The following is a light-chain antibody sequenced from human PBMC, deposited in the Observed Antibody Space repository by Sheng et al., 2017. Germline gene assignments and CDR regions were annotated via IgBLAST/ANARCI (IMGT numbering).Light chain of an antibody. CDR3: QMYDIVPSIT. Sequence: DIQMTQSPSSLSASVGDRVTITCRASLDITNYLAWYQQKPGKVPNLLIFAASTLQSGVPSRFSGSGYGTDFTLTISNLQPEDVGTYYCQMYDIVPSITFGQGTRLDIK. CDR1: LDITNY. V-gene: IGKV1-27*01. CDR2: AAS. J-gene: IGKJ5*01.